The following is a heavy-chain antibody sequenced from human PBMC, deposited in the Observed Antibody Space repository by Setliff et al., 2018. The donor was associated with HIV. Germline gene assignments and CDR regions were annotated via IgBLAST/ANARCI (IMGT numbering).Heavy chain of an antibody. CDR2: VRAGGGST. CDR1: GIVFSSYT. D-gene: IGHD4-17*01. J-gene: IGHJ5*02. V-gene: IGHV3-23*01. Sequence: GGSLRLSCAASGIVFSSYTMTWVRQAPGKGLEWVSAVRAGGGSTFFADSVKGRFTISRDDSKNTLYLEMDSLRAEDTATYYCAKSDYFDPWGQGTLVTVSS. CDR3: AKSDYFDP.